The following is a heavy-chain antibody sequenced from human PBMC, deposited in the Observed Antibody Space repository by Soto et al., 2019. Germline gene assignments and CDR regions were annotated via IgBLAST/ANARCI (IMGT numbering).Heavy chain of an antibody. CDR2: MNPNSGNT. D-gene: IGHD3-3*01. V-gene: IGHV1-8*01. Sequence: ASVKVSCKASGYTFTSYGINWVRQSTGQGLEWMGWMNPNSGNTGYAQKFQGRVTMTRNTSISTAYMELSSLRSEDTAVYYCARGSEIFGVVYYYYGMDVWGQGTTVTVYS. CDR3: ARGSEIFGVVYYYYGMDV. J-gene: IGHJ6*02. CDR1: GYTFTSYG.